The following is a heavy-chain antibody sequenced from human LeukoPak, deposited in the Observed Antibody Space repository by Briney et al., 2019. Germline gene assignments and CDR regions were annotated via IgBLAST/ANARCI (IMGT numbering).Heavy chain of an antibody. CDR3: ATDVDIVATSPGYFDY. CDR2: IWRDGSQK. J-gene: IGHJ4*02. V-gene: IGHV3-7*01. D-gene: IGHD5-12*01. CDR1: GFTFSSSW. Sequence: GGSLRLSCAASGFTFSSSWMSWVRQAPGKGPEWVANIWRDGSQKNYVDSVRGRFTISRDNAKNTLYLQMNSLRAEDTAVYYCATDVDIVATSPGYFDYWGQGTLVTVSS.